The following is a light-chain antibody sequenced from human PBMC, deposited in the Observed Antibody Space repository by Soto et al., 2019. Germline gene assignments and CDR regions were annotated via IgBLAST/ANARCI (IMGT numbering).Light chain of an antibody. CDR2: EVS. J-gene: IGLJ2*01. CDR3: CSYAGSFTVV. CDR1: SSDVGRYNY. Sequence: QSVLTQPPSASGSPGQSVTISCTGTSSDVGRYNYVSWYQQHPGKAPKLMIYEVSKRPSGIPDRFSGSKFGNTASLTISGLQAEDEADYYCCSYAGSFTVVFGGGTKLTVL. V-gene: IGLV2-8*01.